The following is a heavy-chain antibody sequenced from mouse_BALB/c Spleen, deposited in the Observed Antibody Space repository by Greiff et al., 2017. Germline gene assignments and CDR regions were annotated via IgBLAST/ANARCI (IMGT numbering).Heavy chain of an antibody. CDR1: GFTFSSFG. CDR2: ISSGSSTI. J-gene: IGHJ3*01. D-gene: IGHD1-2*01. CDR3: ARVGTTATWFAY. Sequence: EVKVVESGGGLVQPGGSRKLSCAASGFTFSSFGMHWVRQAPEKGLEWVAYISSGSSTIYYADTVKGRFTISRDNPKNTLFLQMTSLRSEDTAMYYCARVGTTATWFAYWGQGTLVTVSA. V-gene: IGHV5-17*02.